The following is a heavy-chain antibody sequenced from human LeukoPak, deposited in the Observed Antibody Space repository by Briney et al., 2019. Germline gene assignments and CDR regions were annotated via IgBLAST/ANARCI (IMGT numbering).Heavy chain of an antibody. J-gene: IGHJ4*02. D-gene: IGHD2-21*01. Sequence: GGSLRLSCAVSGLTLSDYAMTWVRQAPGKGLEWVSTVSGSGGQTHYADSVKGRFVISRDNFRNTVYLQMNILRVEDTAIYYCAKAGSGVPIVVVPAAFDSWGQGTLVTVSS. CDR3: AKAGSGVPIVVVPAAFDS. V-gene: IGHV3-23*01. CDR2: VSGSGGQT. CDR1: GLTLSDYA.